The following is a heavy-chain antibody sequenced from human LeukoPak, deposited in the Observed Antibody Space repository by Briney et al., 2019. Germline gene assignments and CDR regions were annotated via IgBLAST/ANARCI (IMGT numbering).Heavy chain of an antibody. J-gene: IGHJ6*03. CDR2: IKSKTDGGTT. CDR3: TTGRGDNWNPYYYYYYYMDV. D-gene: IGHD1-20*01. V-gene: IGHV3-15*01. CDR1: GFTFSNAW. Sequence: GGSLRLSCAASGFTFSNAWMSWVRQAPGKGLEWVGRIKSKTDGGTTDYAAPVKGRFTISRDDSKSTLYLQMNSLKTEDTAVYYCTTGRGDNWNPYYYYYYYMDVWGKGTTVTVSS.